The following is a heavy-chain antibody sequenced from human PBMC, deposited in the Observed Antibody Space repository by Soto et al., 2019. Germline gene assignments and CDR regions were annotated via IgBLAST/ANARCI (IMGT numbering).Heavy chain of an antibody. V-gene: IGHV3-74*01. D-gene: IGHD3-10*01. CDR1: GFTFSSYW. J-gene: IGHJ4*02. Sequence: EVQLVESGGGLVQPGGSLRLSCEASGFTFSSYWMHWVRQAPGKGLEWVSRIYTDGSRTSYADSVKGRFTISRDNARDTLYLQVSSLRAEYTAVYFCARGIRDYYGSDYWGRGTLVTVSS. CDR3: ARGIRDYYGSDY. CDR2: IYTDGSRT.